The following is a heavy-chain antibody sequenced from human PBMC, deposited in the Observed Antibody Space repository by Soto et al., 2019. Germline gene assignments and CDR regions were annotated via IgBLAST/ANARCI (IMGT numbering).Heavy chain of an antibody. CDR2: IKQDGSET. J-gene: IGHJ4*02. Sequence: EVYLVESGGDLVQPGGSLRLSCAASGFTFSSHWMNWVRQAPGKGLEWVANIKQDGSETKYVDSVRGRFTISRDNAKNALYLEMNSLRAKDTAVYYCTGGTGWLTDKWGQGTLVTVSS. CDR1: GFTFSSHW. CDR3: TGGTGWLTDK. V-gene: IGHV3-7*04. D-gene: IGHD1-1*01.